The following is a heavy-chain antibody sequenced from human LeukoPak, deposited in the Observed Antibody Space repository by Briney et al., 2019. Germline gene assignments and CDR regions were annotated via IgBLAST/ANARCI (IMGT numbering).Heavy chain of an antibody. J-gene: IGHJ4*02. CDR3: ARGVRPIDY. CDR2: INHSGST. CDR1: GGSFSGYY. D-gene: IGHD6-6*01. V-gene: IGHV4-34*01. Sequence: SETLSLTCAVYGGSFSGYYWSWIRQPPGKGLEWIGEINHSGSTNYNPSLKSRVTISVDTSKNQFSLKLSSVTAPDTAVYYCARGVRPIDYWGQGTLVTVSS.